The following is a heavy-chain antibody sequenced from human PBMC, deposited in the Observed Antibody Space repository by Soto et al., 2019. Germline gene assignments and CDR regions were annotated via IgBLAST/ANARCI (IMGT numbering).Heavy chain of an antibody. CDR3: ARDVRQLFVAFGNDYSRMDV. Sequence: ASVKVSCKASGGTFSSYAISWVRQAPGQGLEWMGGIIPIFGTANYAQKFQGRVTITADKSTSTAYMELSSLGSEATAVYSCARDVRQLFVAFGNDYSRMDVWGQGTTVTVSS. D-gene: IGHD5-18*01. CDR1: GGTFSSYA. V-gene: IGHV1-69*06. J-gene: IGHJ6*02. CDR2: IIPIFGTA.